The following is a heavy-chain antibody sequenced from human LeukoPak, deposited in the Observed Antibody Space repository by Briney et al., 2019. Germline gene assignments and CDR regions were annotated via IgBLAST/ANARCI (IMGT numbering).Heavy chain of an antibody. V-gene: IGHV3-23*01. CDR2: ISGSGGST. D-gene: IGHD5-12*01. CDR1: GFTFSSYA. CDR3: AKSTGYSGRYYFDY. Sequence: GGSLRLSCAASGFTFSSYAMSWVRQAPGKGLEWVSAISGSGGSTYYVDSVKGRFTISRDNSKNTLYLQMNSLRAEDTAVYYCAKSTGYSGRYYFDYWGQGTLVTVSS. J-gene: IGHJ4*02.